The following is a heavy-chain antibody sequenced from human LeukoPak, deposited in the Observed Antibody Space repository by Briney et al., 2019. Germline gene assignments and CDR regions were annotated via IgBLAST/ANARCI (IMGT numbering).Heavy chain of an antibody. V-gene: IGHV4-39*07. D-gene: IGHD5-18*01. J-gene: IGHJ4*02. CDR3: ARDSRSYSYNLYYFDY. CDR2: IYYSGST. Sequence: PSETLSLTCTVSGGSISSSSYHWGWIRQPRGKGLEWIGSIYYSGSTYYNPSLKSRVTISVGTSKNQFSLKLSSVTAADTAVYYCARDSRSYSYNLYYFDYWGQGTLVTVSS. CDR1: GGSISSSSYH.